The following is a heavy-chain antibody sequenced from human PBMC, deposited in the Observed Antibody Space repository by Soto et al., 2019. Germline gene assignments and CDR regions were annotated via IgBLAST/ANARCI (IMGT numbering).Heavy chain of an antibody. CDR3: ARERGIFGVPNYFDY. Sequence: SETLSLTCTVSGGSISSYYWSWIRQPPGKGLEWIGYIYYSGSTNYNPSLKSRVTISVDTSKNQFSLKLSSVTAADTAVYYCARERGIFGVPNYFDYWGQGTLVTVSS. V-gene: IGHV4-59*01. J-gene: IGHJ4*02. CDR1: GGSISSYY. D-gene: IGHD3-3*01. CDR2: IYYSGST.